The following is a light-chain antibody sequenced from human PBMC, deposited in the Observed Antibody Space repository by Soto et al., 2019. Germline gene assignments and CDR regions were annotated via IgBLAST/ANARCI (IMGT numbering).Light chain of an antibody. J-gene: IGLJ1*01. CDR3: SSYASNNLYV. Sequence: QSALTQPASVSGSPGQSITISCSGTSSDVGRYNYVSWYQQHPGKAPKLMIYEVSNRPSGVSHRFSGSKSGNTASLTISGLQAEDEADYYCSSYASNNLYVFXTGTKVTVL. V-gene: IGLV2-14*01. CDR2: EVS. CDR1: SSDVGRYNY.